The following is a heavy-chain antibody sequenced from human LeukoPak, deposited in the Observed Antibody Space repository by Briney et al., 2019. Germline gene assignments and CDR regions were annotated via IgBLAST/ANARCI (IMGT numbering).Heavy chain of an antibody. J-gene: IGHJ4*02. CDR2: VKSRADGGST. V-gene: IGHV3-15*01. CDR1: GFSFRDAY. D-gene: IGHD1-1*01. CDR3: TTDRMTRNGFFDY. Sequence: SGGSLRLSCTTSGFSFRDAYMSWGRQAPGKGLEWVGRVKSRADGGSTDYAGPVKGRFRISRDDSKNTVSLEMDSLKMDDTAVYYCTTDRMTRNGFFDYWGQGTLVIVSS.